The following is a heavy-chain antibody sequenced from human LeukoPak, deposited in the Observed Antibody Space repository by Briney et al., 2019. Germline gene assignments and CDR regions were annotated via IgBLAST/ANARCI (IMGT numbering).Heavy chain of an antibody. CDR1: GGSISSYY. CDR2: IYYSGST. D-gene: IGHD5-18*01. CDR3: ARIYSYGYGFDY. V-gene: IGHV4-59*08. J-gene: IGHJ4*02. Sequence: SETLSLTCTVSGGSISSYYWSWIRQPPGKGLEWIGYIYYSGSTNYNPSLKSRVTISVDTSKNQFSLKLSSVTAADTAVYYCARIYSYGYGFDYWGQGTLVTASS.